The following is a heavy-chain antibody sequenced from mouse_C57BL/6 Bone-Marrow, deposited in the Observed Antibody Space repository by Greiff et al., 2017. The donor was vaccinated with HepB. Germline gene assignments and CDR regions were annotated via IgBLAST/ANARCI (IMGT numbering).Heavy chain of an antibody. CDR3: ARWPF. Sequence: QVQLQLSGAELARPGSSVKLSCKASGYTFTSYGISWVKQRTGQGLEWIGEIYPRSGNTYYNEKFKGKATLTADKSSSTAYMELRSLTSEDSAVYFWARWPFWGQGTTLTVSS. CDR2: IYPRSGNT. V-gene: IGHV1-81*01. CDR1: GYTFTSYG. J-gene: IGHJ2*01.